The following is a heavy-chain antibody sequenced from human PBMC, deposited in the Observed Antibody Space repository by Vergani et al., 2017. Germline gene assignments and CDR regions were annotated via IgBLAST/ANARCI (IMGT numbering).Heavy chain of an antibody. J-gene: IGHJ6*02. CDR2: ISAYNGNT. Sequence: QVQLVQSGAEVKKPGASVKVSCKASGYTFTSYGIIWVRQAPGQGLEWMGWISAYNGNTKYAQKLQVRVTMTTDASTSTAYMELRSLRSDDTAVYYCARDPDIVVVPAAPYYSYYGMDVWGQGTTVTV. V-gene: IGHV1-18*04. CDR1: GYTFTSYG. CDR3: ARDPDIVVVPAAPYYSYYGMDV. D-gene: IGHD2-2*01.